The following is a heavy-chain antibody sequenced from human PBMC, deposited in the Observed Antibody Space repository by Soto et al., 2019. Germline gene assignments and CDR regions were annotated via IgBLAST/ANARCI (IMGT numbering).Heavy chain of an antibody. J-gene: IGHJ4*02. CDR1: GFTFSSYW. CDR2: IKQDGSEK. CDR3: ARGTVEMATIPYFDY. D-gene: IGHD4-4*01. Sequence: GGSLRLSCAASGFTFSSYWMSWVRQAPGKGLEWVANIKQDGSEKYYVDSVKGRFTISRDNAKNSLYLQMNSLRAEDTAVYYCARGTVEMATIPYFDYWGQGTLVTVSS. V-gene: IGHV3-7*03.